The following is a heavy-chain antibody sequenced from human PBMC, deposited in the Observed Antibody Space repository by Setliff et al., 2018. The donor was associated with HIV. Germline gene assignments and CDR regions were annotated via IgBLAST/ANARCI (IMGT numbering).Heavy chain of an antibody. J-gene: IGHJ4*02. Sequence: SVKVSCKASGYTFTDHYLHWVRQAPGQALEWMGWFTPFNDNTNYAQKYRGRISITRDRSMSTAYMELSSLRSEDTAVYFCARDPELKQWLVRSPSFYFDYWGQGTLVTVS. CDR2: FTPFNDNT. CDR3: ARDPELKQWLVRSPSFYFDY. CDR1: GYTFTDHY. D-gene: IGHD6-19*01. V-gene: IGHV1-45*02.